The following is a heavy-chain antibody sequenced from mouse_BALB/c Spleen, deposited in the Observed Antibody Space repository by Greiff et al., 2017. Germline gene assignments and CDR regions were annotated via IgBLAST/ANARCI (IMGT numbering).Heavy chain of an antibody. CDR3: ARGGNPAWFAY. D-gene: IGHD1-1*02. J-gene: IGHJ3*01. CDR2: IDPENGNT. V-gene: IGHV14-1*02. CDR1: GFNIKDYY. Sequence: EVKLQESGAELVRPGALVKLSCKASGFNIKDYYMHWVKQRPEQGLEWIGWIDPENGNTIYDPKFQGKASITADTSSNTAYLQLSSLTSEDTAVYYCARGGNPAWFAYWGQGTLVTVSA.